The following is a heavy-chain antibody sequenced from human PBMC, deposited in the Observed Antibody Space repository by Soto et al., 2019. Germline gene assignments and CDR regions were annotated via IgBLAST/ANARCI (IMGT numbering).Heavy chain of an antibody. CDR2: ISAYSGNT. CDR3: ARDRISEGYNPHDF. Sequence: QVQLVQSGAEVKTPGASVKVSCKASGYTFTSYGISWVRQAPGQGLEWMGWISAYSGNTNYAQKLQGRVTMTTDTHKRTPYMDLSSLRSDDTAVYCCARDRISEGYNPHDFWGLVTLLTVSS. CDR1: GYTFTSYG. V-gene: IGHV1-18*01. D-gene: IGHD3-3*02. J-gene: IGHJ4*02.